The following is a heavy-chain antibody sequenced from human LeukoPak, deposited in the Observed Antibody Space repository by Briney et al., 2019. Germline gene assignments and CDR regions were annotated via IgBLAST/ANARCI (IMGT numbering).Heavy chain of an antibody. CDR3: AKDFPSNYFDSCGYWRY. V-gene: IGHV3-23*01. Sequence: GGSLRLSCAASGFTFSSYAMNWVRQAPGKGLEWVAGISDTGDRTFYADPVKGRFTISRDNSENTLYLQMRVLRADDTAVYYCAKDFPSNYFDSCGYWRYWGQGTLVTVSS. CDR2: ISDTGDRT. D-gene: IGHD3-22*01. CDR1: GFTFSSYA. J-gene: IGHJ4*02.